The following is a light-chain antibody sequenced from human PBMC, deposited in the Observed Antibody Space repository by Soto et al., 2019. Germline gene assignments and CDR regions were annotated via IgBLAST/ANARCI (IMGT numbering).Light chain of an antibody. Sequence: QKTQSQSSLSASVGEKIIITCRASRDVGSDVSWYHEKPVQAPKLLIYAVSNLYTGVPSRFSGSRAGTEFTLTISSLQPEDFASYYCLQDYGDSWTFGQGTKVDSK. J-gene: IGKJ1*01. V-gene: IGKV1-6*01. CDR3: LQDYGDSWT. CDR2: AVS. CDR1: RDVGSD.